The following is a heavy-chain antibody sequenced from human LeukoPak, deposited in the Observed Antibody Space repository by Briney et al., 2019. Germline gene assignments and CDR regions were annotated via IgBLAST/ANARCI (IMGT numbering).Heavy chain of an antibody. CDR3: ARQRSSSWYLYFDY. CDR1: GGSISSYY. D-gene: IGHD6-13*01. CDR2: IYYSGST. Sequence: KPSETLSLTCTVSGGSISSYYWSWIRQPPGKGLEWIGYIYYSGSTNYNPSLKSRVTISVDTSKNQFSLKLSSVTAADTAVYYCARQRSSSWYLYFDYWGQGTLVTVSS. J-gene: IGHJ4*02. V-gene: IGHV4-59*01.